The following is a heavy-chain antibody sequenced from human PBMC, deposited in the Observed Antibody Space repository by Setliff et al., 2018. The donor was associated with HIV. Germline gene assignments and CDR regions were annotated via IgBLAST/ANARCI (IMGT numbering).Heavy chain of an antibody. J-gene: IGHJ5*02. CDR1: GYNFTDYD. V-gene: IGHV1-8*02. CDR3: ARGTAPRPASVLEFLEWLFPNWFDP. CDR2: MNPNNGNT. Sequence: GASVKVSCKASGYNFTDYDINWVRQATGQGLEWMGWMNPNNGNTGYEEKFQGRVTMTRDTSISTAYMGLSSLRSDDTAVYYCARGTAPRPASVLEFLEWLFPNWFDPWGQGTLVTVSS. D-gene: IGHD3-3*02.